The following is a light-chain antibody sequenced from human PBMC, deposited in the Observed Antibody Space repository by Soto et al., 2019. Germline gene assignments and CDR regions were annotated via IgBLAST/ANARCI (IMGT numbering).Light chain of an antibody. J-gene: IGKJ4*01. Sequence: AIQMTQSPSSLSASTGDSVTISCRASQAITSALAWYQQKPGKPPKLLIYDVSTLEGGVPSRFSGSGSGTAFTLSISSLQPEDFATYYCQQFQNYPLTFGGGTNVE. CDR2: DVS. CDR3: QQFQNYPLT. CDR1: QAITSA. V-gene: IGKV1D-13*01.